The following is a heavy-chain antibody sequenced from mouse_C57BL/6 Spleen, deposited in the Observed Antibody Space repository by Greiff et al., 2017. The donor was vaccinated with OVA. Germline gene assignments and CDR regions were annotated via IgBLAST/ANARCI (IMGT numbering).Heavy chain of an antibody. CDR2: ICSGSGNT. CDR1: GFTFSDYG. V-gene: IGHV5-17*01. J-gene: IGHJ2*01. Sequence: EVQGVESGAGLVKPGGSVKISCAASGFTFSDYGMHWVRQAPEKGLEWVGYICSGSGNTYYTDKVKGRFTLTGDNAKNTLYLQMTSLRSEDTAMYYCARGVRGGLRYFDYWGQGTTLTVSS. CDR3: ARGVRGGLRYFDY.